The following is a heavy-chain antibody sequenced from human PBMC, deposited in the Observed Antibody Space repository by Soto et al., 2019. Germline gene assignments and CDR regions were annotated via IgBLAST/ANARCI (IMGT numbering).Heavy chain of an antibody. CDR3: ARRRIQLFQVGNYGMDV. CDR2: IYYSGST. Sequence: SETLSLTCTVSGGSISSSSYYWGWIRQPPGKGLEWIGSIYYSGSTYYNPSLKSRVTISVDTSKNQFSLKLSSVTAADTAVYYCARRRIQLFQVGNYGMDVWGQGTTVTVSS. J-gene: IGHJ6*02. V-gene: IGHV4-39*01. D-gene: IGHD5-18*01. CDR1: GGSISSSSYY.